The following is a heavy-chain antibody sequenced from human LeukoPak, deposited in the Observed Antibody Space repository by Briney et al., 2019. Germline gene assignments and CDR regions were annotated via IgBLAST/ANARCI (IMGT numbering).Heavy chain of an antibody. CDR1: GFTFSSYW. CDR2: IKQDGSEK. Sequence: PGGSLRLSCAASGFTFSSYWMSWVRQAPGKGLEWVANIKQDGSEKYYVDSVKGRFTISRDNAKNSLYLQMNSLRAEDTAVYYCARTRLREAPIGAFDIWGQGTMVTVSS. CDR3: ARTRLREAPIGAFDI. V-gene: IGHV3-7*01. J-gene: IGHJ3*02. D-gene: IGHD6-25*01.